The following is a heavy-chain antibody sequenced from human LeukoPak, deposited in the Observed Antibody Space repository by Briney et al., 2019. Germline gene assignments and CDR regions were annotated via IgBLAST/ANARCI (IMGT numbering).Heavy chain of an antibody. D-gene: IGHD3-10*01. J-gene: IGHJ4*02. CDR3: ARDKSAGADTGSSFYY. CDR2: IYSGGST. V-gene: IGHV3-53*01. CDR1: GFTFIDHY. Sequence: GGSLRLSCATSGFTFIDHYMDWVRRAPGKGLEWVSLIYSGGSTYYADSVKGRFTISRDNSKNTLYLQMNNLRAEDTAVYYCARDKSAGADTGSSFYYWGQGALVTVSS.